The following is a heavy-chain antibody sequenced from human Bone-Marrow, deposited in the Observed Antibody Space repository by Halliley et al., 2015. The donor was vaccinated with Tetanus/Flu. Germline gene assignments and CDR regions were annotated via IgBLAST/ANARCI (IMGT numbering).Heavy chain of an antibody. D-gene: IGHD3-16*01. CDR2: IYSGGNT. V-gene: IGHV3-66*01. CDR3: TSSPTLGY. J-gene: IGHJ4*02. Sequence: APGKGLERVSVIYSGGNTFYADSVKGRFTISRDNSKNTLYLQMNSLRAEDTAVYYCTSSPTLGYWGQGTLVTVSS.